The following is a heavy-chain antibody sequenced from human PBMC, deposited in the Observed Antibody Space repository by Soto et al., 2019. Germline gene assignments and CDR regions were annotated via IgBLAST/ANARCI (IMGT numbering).Heavy chain of an antibody. CDR1: GYAFTSYS. D-gene: IGHD2-21*02. CDR3: ARRYGDPSASAGFDY. J-gene: IGHJ4*02. CDR2: ISTYSGKT. V-gene: IGHV1-18*01. Sequence: QVQLVQSGTEVKKSGASVKVSCKASGYAFTSYSVSWVRQAPGQGLEWMGSISTYSGKTNYVQRLQGRVTMTTDTSTTTAYLDLRSLRPDDTAIYYCARRYGDPSASAGFDYWGQGTLVTVSS.